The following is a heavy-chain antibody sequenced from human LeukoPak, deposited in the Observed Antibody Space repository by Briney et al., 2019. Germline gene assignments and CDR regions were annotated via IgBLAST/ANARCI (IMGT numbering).Heavy chain of an antibody. Sequence: SETLSLTCTVSGGSISSYYWSWIRQPPGKGLEWIGYIYYSGSTNYNPSLKSRVTISVDTSKNQFSLKLSSVTAADPAVYYCARDYYDILTGYYPYGMDVWGQGTTVTVSS. D-gene: IGHD3-9*01. CDR3: ARDYYDILTGYYPYGMDV. CDR1: GGSISSYY. J-gene: IGHJ6*02. CDR2: IYYSGST. V-gene: IGHV4-59*01.